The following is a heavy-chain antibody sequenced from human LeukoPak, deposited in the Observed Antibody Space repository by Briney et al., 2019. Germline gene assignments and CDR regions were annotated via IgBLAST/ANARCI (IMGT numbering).Heavy chain of an antibody. CDR1: GFTFSTYA. V-gene: IGHV3-33*01. CDR2: IWHDGSNK. D-gene: IGHD3-10*01. J-gene: IGHJ4*02. Sequence: GRSLRLSCAASGFTFSTYAMHWVRQAPGKGLEWVAMIWHDGSNKYYTDSVKGRFTISRDNSKNTVYLQMNSLRDEDTAVYYCARDIFGSGSYPDYWGQGTLVTVSS. CDR3: ARDIFGSGSYPDY.